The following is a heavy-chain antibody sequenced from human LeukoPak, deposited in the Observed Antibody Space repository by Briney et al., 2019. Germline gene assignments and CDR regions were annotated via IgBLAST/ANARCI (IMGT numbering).Heavy chain of an antibody. CDR2: ISYDGSNK. Sequence: PGGSLRLSCAASGFTFSSYAMHWVRQAPGKGLEWVAVISYDGSNKYYADSVKGRFTISRDNSKNTLYLEVNSLRPEDTAVYYCARDRRWLQYSDYWGQGTLVTVSS. J-gene: IGHJ4*02. D-gene: IGHD5-24*01. CDR1: GFTFSSYA. V-gene: IGHV3-30*04. CDR3: ARDRRWLQYSDY.